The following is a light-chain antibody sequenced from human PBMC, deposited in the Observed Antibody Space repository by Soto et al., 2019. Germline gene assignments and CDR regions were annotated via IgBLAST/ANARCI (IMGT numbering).Light chain of an antibody. CDR3: QQYYSYPGS. J-gene: IGKJ3*01. Sequence: AIRMTQSPSSFSASTGDRVTITCRASQGISSYLAWHQQKPGKAPKLLIYAASTLQSGVPSRFSGSGSGTDFTLTISCLQSEDFATYYCQQYYSYPGSFGPGTKVDIK. CDR1: QGISSY. V-gene: IGKV1-8*01. CDR2: AAS.